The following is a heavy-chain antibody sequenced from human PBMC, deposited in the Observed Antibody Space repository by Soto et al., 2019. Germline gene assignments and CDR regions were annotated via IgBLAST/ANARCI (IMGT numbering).Heavy chain of an antibody. J-gene: IGHJ6*03. CDR2: INHSGST. D-gene: IGHD3-10*01. CDR1: GGSFSGYY. Sequence: SETLSLTCAVYGGSFSGYYWSWIRQPPGKGLEWIGEINHSGSTNYNPSLKSRVTISVDTSKNQFSLKLSSVTAADTAVYYCARPRSGSYYNVFGSTRERYYYYYMDVWGKGTTVTVSS. V-gene: IGHV4-34*01. CDR3: ARPRSGSYYNVFGSTRERYYYYYMDV.